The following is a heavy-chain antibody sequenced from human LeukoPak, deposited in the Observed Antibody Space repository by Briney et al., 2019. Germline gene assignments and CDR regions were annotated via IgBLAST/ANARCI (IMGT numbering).Heavy chain of an antibody. CDR1: GGSISSSSYY. D-gene: IGHD6-19*01. J-gene: IGHJ6*03. CDR2: IYYSGST. Sequence: SETLSLTCTVSGGSISSSSYYWGWIRQPPGKGLEWIGSIYYSGSTYYNPSLKSRVTISVDTSKNQFSLKLSSVTAADTAVYYCARGSPTLKQWLVRVRGYYYYMDVWGKGTTVTVSS. CDR3: ARGSPTLKQWLVRVRGYYYYMDV. V-gene: IGHV4-39*07.